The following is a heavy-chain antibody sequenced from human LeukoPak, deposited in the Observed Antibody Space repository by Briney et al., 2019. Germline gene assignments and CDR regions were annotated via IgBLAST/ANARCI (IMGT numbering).Heavy chain of an antibody. J-gene: IGHJ4*02. V-gene: IGHV5-51*01. CDR2: IFPGDSDT. Sequence: GESLKISCKGSGYSFASYWIGWVRQMPGKGLELIGIIFPGDSDTRYSPSFQGQVTISADKSIGTAYLQWSSLKASDTAMYYCARTGEIATTLTDWGQGTLVTVSS. CDR1: GYSFASYW. CDR3: ARTGEIATTLTD. D-gene: IGHD5-24*01.